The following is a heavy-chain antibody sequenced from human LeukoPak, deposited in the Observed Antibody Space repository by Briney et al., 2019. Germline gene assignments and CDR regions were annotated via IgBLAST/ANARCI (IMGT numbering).Heavy chain of an antibody. CDR3: ASGIAAAGTIGNWFDP. CDR2: INPNSGGT. CDR1: GYTFTGYY. J-gene: IGHJ5*02. V-gene: IGHV1-2*02. D-gene: IGHD6-13*01. Sequence: ASVKVSCTASGYTFTGYYMHWVRQAPGQGLEWMGWINPNSGGTNYAQKFQGRVTMTRDTSISTACMELSRLRSDDTAVYYCASGIAAAGTIGNWFDPWGQGTLVTVSS.